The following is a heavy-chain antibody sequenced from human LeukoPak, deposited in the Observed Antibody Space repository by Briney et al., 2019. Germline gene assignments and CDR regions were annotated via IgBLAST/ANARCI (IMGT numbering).Heavy chain of an antibody. CDR1: GFTVSSNY. V-gene: IGHV3-53*01. CDR3: ASNAGSYLNYFDY. Sequence: GGSLRLSCAASGFTVSSNYMSWVRQAPGKGLEWVSVIYSGGSTYYADSVKGRFTISRDNSKNTLYLQMNSLRAEDTAVYYCASNAGSYLNYFDYWGQGTLVTVSS. J-gene: IGHJ4*02. D-gene: IGHD3-10*01. CDR2: IYSGGST.